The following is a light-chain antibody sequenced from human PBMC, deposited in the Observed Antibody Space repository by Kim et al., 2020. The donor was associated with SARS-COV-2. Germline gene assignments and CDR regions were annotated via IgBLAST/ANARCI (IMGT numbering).Light chain of an antibody. CDR2: KDS. CDR1: NIQTKN. V-gene: IGLV3-9*01. CDR3: QVWDSGTWV. J-gene: IGLJ3*02. Sequence: SVALGQTARLTCGGNNIQTKNVHWYRQKPGQALVLVMYKDSKRPSGIPERFSGSNSGNTATLTISRAQAGDEADYYCQVWDSGTWVFGGGTQLTVL.